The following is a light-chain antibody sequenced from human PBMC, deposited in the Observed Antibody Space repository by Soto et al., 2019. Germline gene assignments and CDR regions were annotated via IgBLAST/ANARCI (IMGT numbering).Light chain of an antibody. CDR1: QSISSY. Sequence: DIPMTQSPSSLSASVGDTVTITCRASQSISSYLNWYQQKPGKAPNLLIYAAYTLHSGVPSRFSGSGSGTDFTLTISTLQPEDFATYYCQQSFSTPPVFGPGTKVDIK. CDR2: AAY. J-gene: IGKJ3*01. CDR3: QQSFSTPPV. V-gene: IGKV1-39*01.